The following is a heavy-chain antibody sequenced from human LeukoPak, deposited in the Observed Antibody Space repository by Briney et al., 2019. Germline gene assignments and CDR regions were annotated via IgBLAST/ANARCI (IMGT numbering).Heavy chain of an antibody. CDR3: AKTRWGPYYYYMDV. J-gene: IGHJ6*03. CDR2: IKQDGSEK. V-gene: IGHV3-7*03. Sequence: GGSLRLSCAASGFTFSSYWMSWVRQAPGKGLEWVANIKQDGSEKYYVDSVKGRFTISRDNSKNTLYLQMNSLRAEDTAVYYCAKTRWGPYYYYMDVWGKGTTVTVSS. D-gene: IGHD3-16*01. CDR1: GFTFSSYW.